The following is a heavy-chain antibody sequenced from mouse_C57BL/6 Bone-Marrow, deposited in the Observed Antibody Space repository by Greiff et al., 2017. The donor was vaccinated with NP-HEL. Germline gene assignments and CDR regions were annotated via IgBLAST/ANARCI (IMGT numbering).Heavy chain of an antibody. CDR1: GFTFSSYA. CDR2: ISDGGSYT. CDR3: ARDRNTPWFAY. Sequence: EVMLVESGGGLVKPGGSLKLSCAASGFTFSSYAMSWVRQTPEKRLEWVATISDGGSYTYYPDNVKGRFTISRDNAKNNLYLQMSHLKSEDTAMYYCARDRNTPWFAYWGQGTLVTVSA. V-gene: IGHV5-4*01. J-gene: IGHJ3*01.